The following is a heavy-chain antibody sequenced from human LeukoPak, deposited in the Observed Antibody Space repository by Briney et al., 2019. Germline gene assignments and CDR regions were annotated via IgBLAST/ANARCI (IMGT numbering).Heavy chain of an antibody. CDR3: ARYSGSYYSHFDY. D-gene: IGHD1-26*01. V-gene: IGHV1-2*02. CDR1: GYTFTGYY. Sequence: ASVKVSCKASGYTFTGYYMHWVRQAPGQGLEWMGWINPNSGGTNYAQKFQGRVTMTRDTSISTAYMELSRLRSDDTAVYYCARYSGSYYSHFDYWGQGTLDTVSS. CDR2: INPNSGGT. J-gene: IGHJ4*02.